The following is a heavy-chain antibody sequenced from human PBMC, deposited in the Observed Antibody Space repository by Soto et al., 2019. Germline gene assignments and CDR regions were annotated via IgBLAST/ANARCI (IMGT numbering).Heavy chain of an antibody. CDR2: INAGNGNT. J-gene: IGHJ4*02. Sequence: QVQLVQSGAEEKKPGASVKVSCKASGYTFTSYAMHWVRQAPGQRLEWMGWINAGNGNTKYSQKFQGRVTITRDTSASTAYMQLSSLRSEDTAVYYCARGVAPYYFDYWGQGTLVTVSS. CDR1: GYTFTSYA. V-gene: IGHV1-3*05. D-gene: IGHD2-15*01. CDR3: ARGVAPYYFDY.